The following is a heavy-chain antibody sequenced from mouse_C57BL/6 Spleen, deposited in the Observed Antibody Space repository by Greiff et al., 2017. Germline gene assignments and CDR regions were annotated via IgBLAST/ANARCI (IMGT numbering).Heavy chain of an antibody. V-gene: IGHV5-4*01. CDR1: GFTFSSYA. CDR3: ARENYGDERWYFDV. J-gene: IGHJ1*03. CDR2: ISDGGSYT. Sequence: EVKLMESGGGLVKPGGSLKLSCAASGFTFSSYAMSWVRQTPAKRLEWVATISDGGSYTYYPDNVKGRFTISRDNAKNNLYLQMSHLKSEDTAMYYCARENYGDERWYFDVWGTGTTVTVSS. D-gene: IGHD2-13*01.